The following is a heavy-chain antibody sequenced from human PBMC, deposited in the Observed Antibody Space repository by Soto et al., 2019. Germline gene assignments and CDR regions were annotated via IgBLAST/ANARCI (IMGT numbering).Heavy chain of an antibody. D-gene: IGHD3-10*01. V-gene: IGHV4-39*01. Sequence: SETLSLTCTVSGGSISSSSYYWGWIRQPPGKGLEWIGSIYYSGSTYYNPSLKSRITISVDTSKNQFSLKLSSGTAADTAVYYCARASMVRGVIITGFDYWGQGTLVTVSS. CDR2: IYYSGST. CDR3: ARASMVRGVIITGFDY. CDR1: GGSISSSSYY. J-gene: IGHJ4*02.